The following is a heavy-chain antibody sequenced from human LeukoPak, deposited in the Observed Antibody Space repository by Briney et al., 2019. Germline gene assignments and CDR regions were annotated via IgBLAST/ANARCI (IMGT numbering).Heavy chain of an antibody. CDR1: GFTFTNYN. V-gene: IGHV3-21*01. CDR2: ITSSSRYI. D-gene: IGHD1-26*01. CDR3: ARDRGSYTLDS. J-gene: IGHJ4*02. Sequence: PWGSLRLSCAASGFTFTNYNMNWVRQAPGKGLEWVSSITSSSRYIYYADPVKGRFTISRDNAKNSLFLQMNSLRAEDTAVYYCARDRGSYTLDSWGQGTLVTVSS.